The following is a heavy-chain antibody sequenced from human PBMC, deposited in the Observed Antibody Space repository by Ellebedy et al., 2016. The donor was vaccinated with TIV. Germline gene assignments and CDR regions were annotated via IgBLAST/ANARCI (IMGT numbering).Heavy chain of an antibody. Sequence: GESLKISCATSGFSFSSSDMNWVRQAPGKGLEWISYISSSSSSKYYADSVKGRFTISRDNAKHSLYLQMSNLRDDDTAVYYCARDFSAAARPNREWWPRDDRDDFWGQGTLVSVSS. D-gene: IGHD2-8*01. CDR3: ARDFSAAARPNREWWPRDDRDDF. CDR2: ISSSSSSK. V-gene: IGHV3-48*02. J-gene: IGHJ4*02. CDR1: GFSFSSSD.